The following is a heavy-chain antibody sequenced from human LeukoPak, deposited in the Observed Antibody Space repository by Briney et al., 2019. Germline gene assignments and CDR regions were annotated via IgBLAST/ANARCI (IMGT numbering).Heavy chain of an antibody. CDR1: GGTFSSYA. Sequence: GASVTVSRKASGGTFSSYAISWVRQAPGQGLEWMGGIIPIFGTANYAQKSQGRVTITADESTSTASMALSSLSSEDTAVYYCARDRGVNYDFWSGNQGGYFDYWGQGTLVTVSS. CDR3: ARDRGVNYDFWSGNQGGYFDY. J-gene: IGHJ4*02. CDR2: IIPIFGTA. V-gene: IGHV1-69*13. D-gene: IGHD3-3*01.